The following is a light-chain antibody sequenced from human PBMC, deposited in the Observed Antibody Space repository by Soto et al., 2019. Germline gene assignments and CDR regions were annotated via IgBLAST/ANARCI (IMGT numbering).Light chain of an antibody. CDR2: NAS. Sequence: DIQMTQSPSTLSASVGDRVTITCRASQSISSWLAWYQQKPGKAPKLLIYNASSLESGVPSRFSGSGSGTEFTLSISSLQPDDFATYYCQKYNSYPLTFGGGTKVEIK. CDR3: QKYNSYPLT. J-gene: IGKJ4*01. CDR1: QSISSW. V-gene: IGKV1-5*03.